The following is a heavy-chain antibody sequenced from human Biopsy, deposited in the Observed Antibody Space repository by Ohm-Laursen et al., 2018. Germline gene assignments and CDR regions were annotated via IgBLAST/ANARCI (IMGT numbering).Heavy chain of an antibody. CDR1: GYTFTTYA. CDR2: ISTYNGNT. CDR3: ARGIGSMVRGVIINVNNWFDP. D-gene: IGHD3-10*01. J-gene: IGHJ5*02. V-gene: IGHV1-18*01. Sequence: ASVKVSCNSSGYTFTTYAISWVRQAPGQGLEWMGWISTYNGNTNYAQKVQGRVTMTTDTSTSTAYMELRSLRSDDTAVYYCARGIGSMVRGVIINVNNWFDPWGQGTLVTVSS.